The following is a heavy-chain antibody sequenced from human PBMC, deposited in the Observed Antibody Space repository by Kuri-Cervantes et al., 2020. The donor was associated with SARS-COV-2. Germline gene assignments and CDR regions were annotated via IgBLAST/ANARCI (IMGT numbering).Heavy chain of an antibody. CDR3: AKGIAAAGVGAFDI. CDR2: IGSRSSST. V-gene: IGHV3-21*04. J-gene: IGHJ3*02. D-gene: IGHD6-13*01. Sequence: GESLKISCAASGFTLSSHSVNWVRQAPGKGLEWVSSIGSRSSSTYYSDSVRGRFTISRDNPKNSLYLQMNSLRAEDMALYYYAKGIAAAGVGAFDIWGQGTMVTVSS. CDR1: GFTLSSHS.